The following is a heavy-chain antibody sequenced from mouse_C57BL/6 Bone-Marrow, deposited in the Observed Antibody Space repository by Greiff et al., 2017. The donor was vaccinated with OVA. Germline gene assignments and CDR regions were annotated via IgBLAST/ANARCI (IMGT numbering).Heavy chain of an antibody. CDR1: GYTFTSYW. CDR2: IYPGSGST. CDR3: AREGGITTAFGY. D-gene: IGHD1-2*01. Sequence: QVQLKQPGAELVKPGASVKMSCKASGYTFTSYWITWVKQRPGQGLEWIGDIYPGSGSTNYNEKFKSKATLTVDTSSSTAYMQLSSLTSEDSAVDYCAREGGITTAFGYWGQGTTLTVSS. J-gene: IGHJ2*01. V-gene: IGHV1-55*01.